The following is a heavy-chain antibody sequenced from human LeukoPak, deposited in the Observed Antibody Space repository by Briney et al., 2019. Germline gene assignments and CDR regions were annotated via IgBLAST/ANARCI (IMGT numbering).Heavy chain of an antibody. CDR1: GYTSTSYD. CDR3: ARVSNFWSGYYYYYYGMDV. J-gene: IGHJ6*02. V-gene: IGHV1-8*01. D-gene: IGHD3-3*01. CDR2: MNPNSGNT. Sequence: ASVKVSCKASGYTSTSYDINWVRQATGQGLEWMGWMNPNSGNTGYAQKFQGRVTMTRNTSISTAYMELSSLRSEDTAVYYCARVSNFWSGYYYYYYGMDVWGQGTTVTVSS.